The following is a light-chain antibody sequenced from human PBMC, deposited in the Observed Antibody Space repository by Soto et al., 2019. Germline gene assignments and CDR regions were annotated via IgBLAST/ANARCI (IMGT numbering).Light chain of an antibody. CDR1: NIGSKS. CDR2: DDT. J-gene: IGLJ3*02. Sequence: SYELTQPPSVSVPPGQTARMTCEGNNIGSKSVHWYQLRPGQAPVVVVYDDTDRPSGIPERFSGSNSGNTATLTITRVEAGDGADYYCQVRDSSNDHLVFGGGTKLTVL. V-gene: IGLV3-21*02. CDR3: QVRDSSNDHLV.